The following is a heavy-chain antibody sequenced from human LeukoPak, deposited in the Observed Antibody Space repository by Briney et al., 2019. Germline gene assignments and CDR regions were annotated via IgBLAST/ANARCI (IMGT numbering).Heavy chain of an antibody. CDR3: ARRWFWSIAARPRYGDAFDI. V-gene: IGHV5-51*01. D-gene: IGHD6-6*01. Sequence: GESLKISCKGSGYSFTSHWIGWVRQMPGKGLEWMGIIYPGDPDTRYSPSFQGQVTISADKSTSTAYLQWSSLKASDTAMYYCARRWFWSIAARPRYGDAFDIWGQGTMVTVSS. CDR2: IYPGDPDT. CDR1: GYSFTSHW. J-gene: IGHJ3*02.